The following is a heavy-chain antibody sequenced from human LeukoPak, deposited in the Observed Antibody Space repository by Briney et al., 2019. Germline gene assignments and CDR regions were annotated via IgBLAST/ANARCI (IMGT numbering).Heavy chain of an antibody. CDR2: IIPISGTT. J-gene: IGHJ5*02. D-gene: IGHD1-26*01. CDR1: GGTFTGYA. Sequence: SVKVSCKTSGGTFTGYAITWVRQAPGEGLEWMGKIIPISGTTNYAQKFQGRVTFTTDESTSTAYMELSSLRSEDTALYYCARKLRLGGNWFDPWGQGTLVTVSS. CDR3: ARKLRLGGNWFDP. V-gene: IGHV1-69*05.